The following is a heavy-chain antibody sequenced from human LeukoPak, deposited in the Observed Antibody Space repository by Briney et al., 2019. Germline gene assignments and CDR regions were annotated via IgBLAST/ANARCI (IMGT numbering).Heavy chain of an antibody. Sequence: PSETLSLTCAVYGGSFSGYYWSWIRQPPGKGLEWIGEINHSGSTNYNPSLKSRVTISVDTSKNQFSLKLSSVTAADTAVYYCARGGTVLRFLEWLLFGGFDYWGQGTLVTVSS. CDR3: ARGGTVLRFLEWLLFGGFDY. J-gene: IGHJ4*02. V-gene: IGHV4-34*01. CDR1: GGSFSGYY. D-gene: IGHD3-3*01. CDR2: INHSGST.